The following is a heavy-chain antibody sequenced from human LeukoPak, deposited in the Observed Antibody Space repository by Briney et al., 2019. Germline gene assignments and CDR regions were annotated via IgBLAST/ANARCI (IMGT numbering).Heavy chain of an antibody. J-gene: IGHJ6*02. CDR3: ARATIAAAGTPYYYYGMDV. D-gene: IGHD6-13*01. CDR2: IDPSDSYT. Sequence: GESLKISCKGSGYSFTSYWISWVRQMPGKGLEWMGRIDPSDSYTNYSPSFQGHVTISADKSISTAYLQWSSLKASDTAMYYCARATIAAAGTPYYYYGMDVWGQGTTVTVSS. CDR1: GYSFTSYW. V-gene: IGHV5-10-1*01.